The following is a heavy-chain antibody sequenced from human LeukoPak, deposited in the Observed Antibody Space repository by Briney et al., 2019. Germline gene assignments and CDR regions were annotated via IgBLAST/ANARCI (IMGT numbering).Heavy chain of an antibody. CDR1: GFTFSTYT. J-gene: IGHJ4*02. D-gene: IGHD2-2*01. Sequence: GSLRLSCAASGFTFSTYTMNWVRQAPGKGLEWVSSISSSSNNINYADSVKGRFTISRDNAMNSVHLQMNSLRVEDTAVYYCARGYQRPDYWGQGALITVSS. CDR2: ISSSSNNI. V-gene: IGHV3-21*01. CDR3: ARGYQRPDY.